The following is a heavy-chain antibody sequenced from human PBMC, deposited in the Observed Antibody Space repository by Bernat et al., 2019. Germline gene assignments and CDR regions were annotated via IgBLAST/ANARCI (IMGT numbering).Heavy chain of an antibody. J-gene: IGHJ4*02. D-gene: IGHD6-13*01. CDR3: ARPRYSSNQPYYFDY. V-gene: IGHV5-51*01. Sequence: EVQLVQSGAEVRKPGESLKISCKGSEDSFTNYCIAWVRQMPGKGLEWMGTIYPSDSDTRYSPSFQGQVTITAEKSINTAYLQWRSLKPSDSAMYYCARPRYSSNQPYYFDYWGQGTLVTVSS. CDR2: IYPSDSDT. CDR1: EDSFTNYC.